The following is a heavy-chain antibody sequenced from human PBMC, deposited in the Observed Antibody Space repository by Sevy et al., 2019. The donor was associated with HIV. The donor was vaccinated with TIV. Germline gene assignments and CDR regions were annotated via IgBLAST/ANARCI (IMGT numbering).Heavy chain of an antibody. Sequence: GESLKISCAASGFTFSSYAMHWVRQAPGKGLEWVAVISYDGSNKYYAASVQGRFTISRDNSKNTLYLQMNSLRAEDTAVYYCAREVSYCSGGSCHRSYFDYWGQGTLVTVSS. CDR2: ISYDGSNK. V-gene: IGHV3-30*04. CDR1: GFTFSSYA. J-gene: IGHJ4*02. CDR3: AREVSYCSGGSCHRSYFDY. D-gene: IGHD2-15*01.